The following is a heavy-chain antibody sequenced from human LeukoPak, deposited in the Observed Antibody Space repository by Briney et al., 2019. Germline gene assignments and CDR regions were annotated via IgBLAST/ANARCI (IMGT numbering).Heavy chain of an antibody. Sequence: PRGSLRLSCAASGFTFSSYGMHWVRQAPGKGLEWVALLRDDGTKKYYGDSVKGRFTISRDNFKNTLYLHMNSLRADDTAVYYCAREGKLGIANYFDFWGQGTLVTVSS. V-gene: IGHV3-33*08. CDR2: LRDDGTKK. CDR1: GFTFSSYG. J-gene: IGHJ4*02. CDR3: AREGKLGIANYFDF. D-gene: IGHD3-16*01.